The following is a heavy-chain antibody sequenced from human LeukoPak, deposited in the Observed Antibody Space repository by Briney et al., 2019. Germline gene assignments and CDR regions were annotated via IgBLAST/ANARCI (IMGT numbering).Heavy chain of an antibody. CDR3: ARTGITGTTPSWFDP. CDR2: IYYSGST. CDR1: GGSISSCY. J-gene: IGHJ5*02. D-gene: IGHD1/OR15-1a*01. Sequence: SETLSLTCTVSGGSISSCYRSWIRQPPGKGLEWIGYIYYSGSTNYNPSLKSRVTISVDPSKNQFSLKLSSVTAADTAVYYCARTGITGTTPSWFDPWGQGTLVTVSS. V-gene: IGHV4-59*01.